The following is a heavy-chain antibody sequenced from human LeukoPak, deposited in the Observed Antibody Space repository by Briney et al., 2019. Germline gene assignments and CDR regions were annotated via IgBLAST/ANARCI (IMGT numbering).Heavy chain of an antibody. Sequence: GGSLRLSCAASKFAFSSYAMSWVRQAPGKGLEWVSAISGGGGNTYYADSVKGRFTISRDNSKNTLYLQVNGLRAEDTAVYYCGKNRYSGSLSPFDIWGQGTMVTVSS. CDR1: KFAFSSYA. V-gene: IGHV3-23*01. J-gene: IGHJ3*02. CDR2: ISGGGGNT. D-gene: IGHD1-26*01. CDR3: GKNRYSGSLSPFDI.